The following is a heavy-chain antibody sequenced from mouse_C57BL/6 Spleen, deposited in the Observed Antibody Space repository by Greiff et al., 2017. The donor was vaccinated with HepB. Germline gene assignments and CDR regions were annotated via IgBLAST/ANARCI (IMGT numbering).Heavy chain of an antibody. J-gene: IGHJ3*01. CDR3: TTDTTVVATKAY. D-gene: IGHD1-1*01. CDR2: IDPEDGDT. V-gene: IGHV14-1*01. Sequence: VQLQQSGAELVRPGASVKLSCTASGFNIKDYYMHWVKQRPEQGLEWIGRIDPEDGDTEYAPKFQGKATMTADTSSNTAYLQLSSLTSEDTAVYYCTTDTTVVATKAYWGQGTLVTVSA. CDR1: GFNIKDYY.